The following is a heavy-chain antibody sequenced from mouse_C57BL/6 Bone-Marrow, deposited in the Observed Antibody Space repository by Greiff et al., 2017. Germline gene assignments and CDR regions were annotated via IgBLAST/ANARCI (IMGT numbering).Heavy chain of an antibody. CDR1: GYTFTSYW. CDR3: ARRFKGAMDY. V-gene: IGHV1-69*01. J-gene: IGHJ4*01. CDR2: IDPSDSYT. Sequence: QVQLQQPGAELVMPGASVTLSCKASGYTFTSYWMHWVKQRPGHGLEWIGEIDPSDSYTNYNQQFKGKSTLTVDKSSSTAYMQLSSLTSEDSAVYYCARRFKGAMDYWGQGTSVTVSS.